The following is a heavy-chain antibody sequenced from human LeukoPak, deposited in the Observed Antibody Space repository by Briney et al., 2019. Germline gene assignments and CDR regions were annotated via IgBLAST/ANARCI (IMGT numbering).Heavy chain of an antibody. CDR3: ARDGDDYGDYVADY. V-gene: IGHV3-30*04. CDR2: ISYDGSNK. J-gene: IGHJ4*02. CDR1: GFTFSSYA. D-gene: IGHD4-17*01. Sequence: GGSLRLSCAASGFTFSSYAMHWVRQAPGKGLEWVAVISYDGSNKYYADSVKGRFTISRDNSKNTLYLQMNSLRAEDTAVYYCARDGDDYGDYVADYWGQGTLVTVSS.